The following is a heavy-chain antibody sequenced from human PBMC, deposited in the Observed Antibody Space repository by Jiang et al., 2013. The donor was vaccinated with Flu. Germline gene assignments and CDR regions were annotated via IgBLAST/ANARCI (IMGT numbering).Heavy chain of an antibody. CDR3: ARHGYMTTVTPIDSYYYYGLDV. J-gene: IGHJ6*02. V-gene: IGHV4-39*01. D-gene: IGHD4-17*01. CDR2: IYYTGST. CDR1: GGSISSSSYY. Sequence: PGLVKPSETLSLTCTVSGGSISSSSYYWGWIRQPPGKGLEWIGSIYYTGSTYYNPSLKSRVTISVDTSKNQFSLKLNSVTAADTAVYYCARHGYMTTVTPIDSYYYYGLDVWGQGTTVTVSS.